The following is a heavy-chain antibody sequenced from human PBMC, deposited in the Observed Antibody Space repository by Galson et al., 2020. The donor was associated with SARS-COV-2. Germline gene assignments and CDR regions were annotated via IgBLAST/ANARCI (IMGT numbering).Heavy chain of an antibody. CDR2: IYNSGST. J-gene: IGHJ3*02. V-gene: IGHV4-30-2*01. D-gene: IGHD2-2*03. CDR1: GGSISSGGYS. CDR3: ARDGYCSSTSCTSLDAFDI. Sequence: SQTLSLTCAVSGGSISSGGYSWSWIRQPPGKGLEWIGYIYNSGSTYYNPSLKSRVTISVDRSKNQFSLKLSSVTAADTAVYYCARDGYCSSTSCTSLDAFDIWGQGTMVTVSS.